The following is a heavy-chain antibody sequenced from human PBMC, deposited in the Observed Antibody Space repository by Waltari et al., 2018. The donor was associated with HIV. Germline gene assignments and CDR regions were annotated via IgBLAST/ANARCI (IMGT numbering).Heavy chain of an antibody. D-gene: IGHD6-19*01. CDR1: GASISGYF. CDR2: VDQSGND. CDR3: GRLDGYSSGFYFYFSGAGL. J-gene: IGHJ6*02. Sequence: QVQLQESGPGLVKPSETLSLTCTVSGASISGYFWTWIRQSPGKGLEWMAYVDQSGNDKYNPPLQSRLITSYYLPQIQFPLRVTSVPPADTADYCCGRLDGYSSGFYFYFSGAGLWGPGTKVVVS. V-gene: IGHV4-59*03.